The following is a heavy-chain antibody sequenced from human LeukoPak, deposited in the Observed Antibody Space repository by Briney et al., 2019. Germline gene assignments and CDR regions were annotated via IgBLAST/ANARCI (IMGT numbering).Heavy chain of an antibody. V-gene: IGHV4-31*03. J-gene: IGHJ4*02. CDR2: IYYSGST. Sequence: PSETLSLTCSVSGGSISGGGYYWSWIRQHPGKGLEWIGYIYYSGSTYYNPSLKSRITISVDTSKNQFSLKLSSVTAADTAVYYCARVADYYDTPAYYFDYWGQGTLVTVSS. CDR1: GGSISGGGYY. CDR3: ARVADYYDTPAYYFDY. D-gene: IGHD3-22*01.